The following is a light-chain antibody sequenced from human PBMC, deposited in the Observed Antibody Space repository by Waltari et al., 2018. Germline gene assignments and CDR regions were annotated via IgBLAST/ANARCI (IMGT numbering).Light chain of an antibody. V-gene: IGKV1-12*01. CDR1: QDISRY. J-gene: IGKJ4*01. CDR3: QQSNYFPLT. Sequence: DIQMTQSPSSVSASVGDRVTITCRASQDISRYLVWYQQKPVKAPNLLIYGASNLQSGVPSRFSGSGSGTDFTLTIDTLQPEDFATYFCQQSNYFPLTFGGGTKVEIE. CDR2: GAS.